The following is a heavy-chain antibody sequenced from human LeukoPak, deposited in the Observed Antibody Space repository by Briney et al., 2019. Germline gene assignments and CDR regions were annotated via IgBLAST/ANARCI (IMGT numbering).Heavy chain of an antibody. J-gene: IGHJ4*02. Sequence: ASVKVSCKASGYTFTSYGISWVRQAPGQGLEWMGWISAYNGNTNYAQKLQGRVTMTTDTSTRTAYMELRRLRSDDTAVYYCARDRSIVGALLSSYWGQGTLVTVSS. D-gene: IGHD1-26*01. V-gene: IGHV1-18*01. CDR2: ISAYNGNT. CDR3: ARDRSIVGALLSSY. CDR1: GYTFTSYG.